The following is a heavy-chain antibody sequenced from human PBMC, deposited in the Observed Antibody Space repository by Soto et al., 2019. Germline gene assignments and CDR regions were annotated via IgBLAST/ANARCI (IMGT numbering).Heavy chain of an antibody. J-gene: IGHJ4*02. CDR3: AGQGNGAEGFDY. CDR1: GYYFPSYW. D-gene: IGHD4-17*01. CDR2: FYPGDSDT. Sequence: LGESLKISCKGSGYYFPSYWIGWVRQMPGKGLEWMGIFYPGDSDTRYSPSFQGQVTISADWSISTAYLQWSSLKPSDTAMYYCAGQGNGAEGFDYWGQGTLVTVSS. V-gene: IGHV5-51*01.